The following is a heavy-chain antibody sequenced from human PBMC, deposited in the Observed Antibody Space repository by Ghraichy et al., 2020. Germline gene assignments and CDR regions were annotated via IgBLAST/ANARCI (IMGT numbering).Heavy chain of an antibody. V-gene: IGHV3-48*03. J-gene: IGHJ4*02. Sequence: GGSLRLSCAGSVFTFSGHDMNWVRQAPGKGLEWVSYISSSGDTKYYAYPVKGRFTISRDNAKNLLFLQMNSLRVEDTAVYYCARGFSRGLDAYDYWGQGTLVTVSS. CDR1: VFTFSGHD. CDR2: ISSSGDTK. CDR3: ARGFSRGLDAYDY. D-gene: IGHD2-2*01.